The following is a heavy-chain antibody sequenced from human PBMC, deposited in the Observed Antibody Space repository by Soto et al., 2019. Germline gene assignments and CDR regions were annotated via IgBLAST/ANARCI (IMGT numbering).Heavy chain of an antibody. CDR3: ARAGDDCSNARCYMIYY. V-gene: IGHV1-3*04. CDR1: GYTFSSYA. CDR2: INTGNGNT. D-gene: IGHD2-2*02. Sequence: ASVKVSCKASGYTFSSYAMHWVRQAPGQRPEWMGWINTGNGNTKHSENFQGRATITRDTSASTAYMELSSLGSDDTAVYYCARAGDDCSNARCYMIYYRGQGTQVTVSS. J-gene: IGHJ4*02.